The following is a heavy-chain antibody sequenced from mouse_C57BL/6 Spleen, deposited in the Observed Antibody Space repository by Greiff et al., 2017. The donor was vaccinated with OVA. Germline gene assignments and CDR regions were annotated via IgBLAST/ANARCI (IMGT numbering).Heavy chain of an antibody. CDR3: ARDRSYRAMDY. D-gene: IGHD1-1*01. V-gene: IGHV5-4*01. Sequence: VQLQQSGGGLVKPGGSLKLSCAASGFTFSSYAMSWVRQTPEKRLAWVATISDGGSYTYYPDNVKGRFTISRDNAKNNLYLQMSHLKSEDTAIYYCARDRSYRAMDYWGQGTSVTVSS. CDR2: ISDGGSYT. J-gene: IGHJ4*01. CDR1: GFTFSSYA.